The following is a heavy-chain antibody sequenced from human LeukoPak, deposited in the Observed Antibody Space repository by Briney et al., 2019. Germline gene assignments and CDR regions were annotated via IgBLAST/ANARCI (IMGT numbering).Heavy chain of an antibody. Sequence: PGGSLRLSCAASEFIFSSYTMHWVRQVPGKGLEWVAIISYDGSNKYYADSVRGRFTISRDNSKNTLYLQMNSLRPEDTAVYYCAREYSSGYYRTFDYWGQGTLVTVSS. CDR2: ISYDGSNK. CDR3: AREYSSGYYRTFDY. CDR1: EFIFSSYT. J-gene: IGHJ4*02. V-gene: IGHV3-30-3*01. D-gene: IGHD3-22*01.